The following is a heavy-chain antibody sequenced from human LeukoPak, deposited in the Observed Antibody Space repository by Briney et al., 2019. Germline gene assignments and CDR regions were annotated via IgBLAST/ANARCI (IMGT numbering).Heavy chain of an antibody. Sequence: GGSLRLSCTASGFTFGDYAMSWVRQAPGKGREWVGFIRSKAYGGTTEYAAPVKGMFTISRDDSKNTAYLQMNSLKTEDTAVYYCTTYSNYADFDYWGQGTLVTVSS. V-gene: IGHV3-49*04. CDR2: IRSKAYGGTT. J-gene: IGHJ4*02. D-gene: IGHD4-11*01. CDR1: GFTFGDYA. CDR3: TTYSNYADFDY.